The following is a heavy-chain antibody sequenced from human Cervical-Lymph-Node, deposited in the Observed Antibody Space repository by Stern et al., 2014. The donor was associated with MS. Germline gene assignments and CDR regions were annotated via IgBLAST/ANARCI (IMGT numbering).Heavy chain of an antibody. V-gene: IGHV1-3*04. Sequence: HVQLVESGAEVKKPGASVKVFCKASGYTFTSYAIHWVRQAPGQRLEWMGRINTANGDTYYSEKFQGRVTFTRDTSANTAYMELFSLTSEDTTVYYCGRGQQSFDPWGQGTLVTVSA. J-gene: IGHJ5*02. CDR3: GRGQQSFDP. CDR1: GYTFTSYA. D-gene: IGHD6-13*01. CDR2: INTANGDT.